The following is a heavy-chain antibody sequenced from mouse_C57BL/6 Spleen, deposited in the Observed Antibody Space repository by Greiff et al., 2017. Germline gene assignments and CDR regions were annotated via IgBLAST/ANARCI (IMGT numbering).Heavy chain of an antibody. J-gene: IGHJ4*01. CDR2: INPNYGTT. Sequence: EVQVVESGPELVKPGASVKISCKASGYSFTDYNMNWVKQSNGKRLEWIGVINPNYGTTSYNQKFKGKATLTVDQSSSTAYMQLNSLTSEDSAVYYCARLGYYDYADAMDYWGQGTSVTVSS. V-gene: IGHV1-39*01. D-gene: IGHD2-4*01. CDR3: ARLGYYDYADAMDY. CDR1: GYSFTDYN.